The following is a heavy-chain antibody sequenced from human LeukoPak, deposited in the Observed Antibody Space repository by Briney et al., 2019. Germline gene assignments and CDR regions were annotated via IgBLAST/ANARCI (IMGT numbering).Heavy chain of an antibody. CDR2: ISAYNGNT. J-gene: IGHJ4*02. CDR3: ARDAGSGWFRGTPDY. V-gene: IGHV1-18*01. CDR1: GYTFTSYG. D-gene: IGHD6-19*01. Sequence: GASVRVSCKASGYTFTSYGISWVRQAPGQGLEWMGWISAYNGNTNYAQKLQGRVTMTTDTSTSTAYMELRSLRSDDTAVYYCARDAGSGWFRGTPDYWGQGTLDTVSS.